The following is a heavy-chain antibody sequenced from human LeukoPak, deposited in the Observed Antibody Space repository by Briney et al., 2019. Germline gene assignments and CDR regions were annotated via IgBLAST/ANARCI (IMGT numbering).Heavy chain of an antibody. D-gene: IGHD7-27*01. Sequence: PGGSLRLSCAASGFTFSSYAMSWVRQAPGKGLEWVSVISGSGGSTSYADSVKGRFPISRDNSKNTLYLPMNSLRAEDTAVYYSAKDPNQLGIPYYFDYWGQGTLVTVSS. CDR1: GFTFSSYA. V-gene: IGHV3-23*01. CDR2: ISGSGGST. CDR3: AKDPNQLGIPYYFDY. J-gene: IGHJ4*02.